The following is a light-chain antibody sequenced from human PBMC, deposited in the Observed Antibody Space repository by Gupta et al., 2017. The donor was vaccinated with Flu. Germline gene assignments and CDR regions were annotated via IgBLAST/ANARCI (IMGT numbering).Light chain of an antibody. V-gene: IGKV1-5*03. J-gene: IGKJ2*01. CDR3: QQYHEYLPYT. Sequence: DVQMTQSPTTLSASVGDRVNITCRASQPISFWLAWYQQKPGEAPNLLIYQASHLYSGVPSRFSGSGFGTEFTLTINDLQPADFATYYCQQYHEYLPYTFGQGTKVEIK. CDR1: QPISFW. CDR2: QAS.